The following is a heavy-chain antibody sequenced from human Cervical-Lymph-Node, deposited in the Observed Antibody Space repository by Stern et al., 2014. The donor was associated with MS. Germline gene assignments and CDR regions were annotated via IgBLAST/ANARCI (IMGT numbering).Heavy chain of an antibody. CDR3: GTWAFHIGNGLDV. Sequence: VQLLESGGGAVQPGSSLRLSCAASGLSFSRYAMTWVRQAPGTGLEWVAFNWKDGNDERYADSVRGRFTIARDNSKNTLYLQMNNLRSDDTAVYYCGTWAFHIGNGLDVWGQGTTVVVSS. D-gene: IGHD2/OR15-2a*01. J-gene: IGHJ6*02. V-gene: IGHV3-30*01. CDR1: GLSFSRYA. CDR2: NWKDGNDE.